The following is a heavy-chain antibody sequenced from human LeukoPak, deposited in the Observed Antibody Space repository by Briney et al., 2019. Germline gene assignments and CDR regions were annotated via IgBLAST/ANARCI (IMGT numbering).Heavy chain of an antibody. D-gene: IGHD2-2*01. CDR2: INWKSDKI. CDR1: GYSFDEYA. V-gene: IGHV3-9*01. CDR3: AKDRYCTSSSCPIDY. Sequence: GGSLRLSCVGSGYSFDEYAMHWIRQVPGKGLEWVSGINWKSDKIGYADSLKGRFTISRDNSKNSLYLQMNSLRVGDTALYYCAKDRYCTSSSCPIDYRGQGTMVTVSS. J-gene: IGHJ4*02.